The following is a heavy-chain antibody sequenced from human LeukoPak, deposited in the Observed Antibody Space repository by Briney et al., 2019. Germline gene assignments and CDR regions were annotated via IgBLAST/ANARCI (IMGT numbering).Heavy chain of an antibody. Sequence: SETLSLTCAVYGGSFSGYYWSWIRQPPGKGLEWIWEINHSGSTNYNPSLKSRVTISVDTSKNQFSLKLSSVTAADTAVYYCARPTDSSGYYDAFDIWGQGTMVTVSS. CDR2: INHSGST. CDR3: ARPTDSSGYYDAFDI. V-gene: IGHV4-34*01. J-gene: IGHJ3*02. D-gene: IGHD3-22*01. CDR1: GGSFSGYY.